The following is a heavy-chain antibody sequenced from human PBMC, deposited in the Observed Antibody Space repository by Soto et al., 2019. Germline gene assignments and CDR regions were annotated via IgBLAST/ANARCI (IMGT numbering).Heavy chain of an antibody. CDR1: GGSISSSSYY. CDR3: ARHLRSLAAAGTLWFDP. D-gene: IGHD6-13*01. J-gene: IGHJ5*02. Sequence: QLQLQESGPGLVKPSETLSLTCTVSGGSISSSSYYWGWIRQPPGKGLEWIGSIYYSGSTYYNPSLKSRVTISVDTSKNQFSLKLSSVTAADTAVYYCARHLRSLAAAGTLWFDPWGQGTLVTVSS. V-gene: IGHV4-39*01. CDR2: IYYSGST.